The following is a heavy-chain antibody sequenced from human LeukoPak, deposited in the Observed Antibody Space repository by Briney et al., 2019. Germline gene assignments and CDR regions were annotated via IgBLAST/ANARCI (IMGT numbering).Heavy chain of an antibody. D-gene: IGHD1-26*01. CDR2: ISGGGGST. CDR3: AKGGKWESLHFFDY. J-gene: IGHJ4*02. CDR1: GFTFTSYS. Sequence: GGSLRLSCAASGFTFTSYSMNWVRQAPGKGLEWVSTISGGGGSTYYADSVKGRFTISRDNSKNTLYLQVNSLRAEDTAVYYCAKGGKWESLHFFDYWGQGTLVTVSS. V-gene: IGHV3-23*01.